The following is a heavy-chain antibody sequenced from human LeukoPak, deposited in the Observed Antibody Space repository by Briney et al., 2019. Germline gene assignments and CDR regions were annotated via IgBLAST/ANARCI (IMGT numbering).Heavy chain of an antibody. D-gene: IGHD5-18*01. CDR2: ISGSCGST. Sequence: GGSLRLSCAASGFPFSSYAMSWVRQAPGKGLEWVSAISGSCGSTYYADSVKGRFTISRDNSKNTLYLQMNSLRAEDTAVYYCAKDRPGYSYGYRWGQGTLVTVSS. J-gene: IGHJ5*02. V-gene: IGHV3-23*01. CDR3: AKDRPGYSYGYR. CDR1: GFPFSSYA.